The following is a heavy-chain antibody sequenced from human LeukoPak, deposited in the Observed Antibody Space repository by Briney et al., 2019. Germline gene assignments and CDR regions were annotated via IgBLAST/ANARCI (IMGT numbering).Heavy chain of an antibody. Sequence: GGSLRLSCAASGFTFSDYYKSWIRQAPGKGLEWVSYISSSGSTIYYADSVKGRFTISRDNAKNSLYLQMNSLRAEDTAVYYCARCDVEGAFDIWGQGTMVTVSS. V-gene: IGHV3-11*04. CDR2: ISSSGSTI. D-gene: IGHD1-1*01. J-gene: IGHJ3*02. CDR1: GFTFSDYY. CDR3: ARCDVEGAFDI.